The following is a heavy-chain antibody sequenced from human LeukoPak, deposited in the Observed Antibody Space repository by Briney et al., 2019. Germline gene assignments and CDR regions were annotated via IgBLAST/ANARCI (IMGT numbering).Heavy chain of an antibody. Sequence: PGGSLRLSCAASGFTFSSYTMNWVRQAPGKGLEWVSTVSDSFNKHYSDSVKGRFTISRDNAGNSLYLQMNSLRGEDTAVYYCARDGLHTAHFDYWGQGTLVSVSS. CDR1: GFTFSSYT. CDR2: VSDSFNK. CDR3: ARDGLHTAHFDY. D-gene: IGHD5-18*01. J-gene: IGHJ4*02. V-gene: IGHV3-21*01.